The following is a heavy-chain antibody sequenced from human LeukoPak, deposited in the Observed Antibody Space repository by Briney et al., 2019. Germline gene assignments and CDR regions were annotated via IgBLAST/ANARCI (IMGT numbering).Heavy chain of an antibody. J-gene: IGHJ6*03. V-gene: IGHV3-30*02. CDR1: GFTLSHYW. Sequence: AGSLSHACAVAGFTLSHYWMHWVRQVPSKGLEWVAFIRYDGSTKYYADSVRGRFTISRDNSKNTLYLHMNSLRAEDTAVYFCAKGSKAVLFTRDHYMDVWGIGTTVTISS. D-gene: IGHD6-19*01. CDR3: AKGSKAVLFTRDHYMDV. CDR2: IRYDGSTK.